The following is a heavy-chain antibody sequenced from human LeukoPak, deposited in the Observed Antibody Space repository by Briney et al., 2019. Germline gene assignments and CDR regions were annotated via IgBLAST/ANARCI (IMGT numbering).Heavy chain of an antibody. CDR1: GFTFDDYW. CDR3: VRVGHCSGGGCQGRDWFDP. D-gene: IGHD2-15*01. J-gene: IGHJ5*02. Sequence: GGSLRLSCAASGFTFDDYWMTWVRQAPGKGLECVASIKQDGRDIKYVDSVRGRFTISRDNAKNSLYLQMNSLRVEDTAFYCVRVGHCSGGGCQGRDWFDPWGHGTLVTVFS. V-gene: IGHV3-7*01. CDR2: IKQDGRDI.